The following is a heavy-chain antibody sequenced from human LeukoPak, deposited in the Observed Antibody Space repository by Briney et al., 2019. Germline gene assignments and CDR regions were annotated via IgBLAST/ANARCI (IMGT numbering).Heavy chain of an antibody. CDR1: GFSFSDAW. D-gene: IGHD3-10*01. CDR2: IESKTDGGTT. V-gene: IGHV3-15*04. J-gene: IGHJ4*02. CDR3: TTYGSGRKFDY. Sequence: GGSHRLSCAASGFSFSDAWMSWVRQIPGKGLEWVGRIESKTDGGTTDYAAPVKGRFTISRDDSTNTLYLQMNSLKSEGTAVYYCTTYGSGRKFDYWGQGILVTVSS.